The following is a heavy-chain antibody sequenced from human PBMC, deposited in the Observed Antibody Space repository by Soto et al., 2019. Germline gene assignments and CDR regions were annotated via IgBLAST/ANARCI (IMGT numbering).Heavy chain of an antibody. J-gene: IGHJ5*02. D-gene: IGHD5-12*01. Sequence: QVQLQQWGAGLLKPSETLSLTCAVYGGSFSGYYWSWIRQPPGKGLEWIGEINHSGSTNYNPSLKSRVTISVDTSKNQFSLKLSSVTAADTAVYYCASGRGGLRVRSGFDPWGQGTPVTVSS. CDR3: ASGRGGLRVRSGFDP. V-gene: IGHV4-34*01. CDR2: INHSGST. CDR1: GGSFSGYY.